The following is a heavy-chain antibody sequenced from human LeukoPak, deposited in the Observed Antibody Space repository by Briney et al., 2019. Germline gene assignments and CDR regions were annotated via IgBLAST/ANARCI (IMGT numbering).Heavy chain of an antibody. J-gene: IGHJ6*02. CDR3: ARGCPLCYYGSGSYYLYYYYYGMDV. Sequence: SVKVSCKASGGTFSSYAISWVRQAPGQGLEWMGRIIPILGIANYAQKFQGRVTITADKSTSTAYMELSSLRSEDTAVYYCARGCPLCYYGSGSYYLYYYYYGMDVWGQGTTVTVYS. V-gene: IGHV1-69*04. CDR1: GGTFSSYA. CDR2: IIPILGIA. D-gene: IGHD3-10*01.